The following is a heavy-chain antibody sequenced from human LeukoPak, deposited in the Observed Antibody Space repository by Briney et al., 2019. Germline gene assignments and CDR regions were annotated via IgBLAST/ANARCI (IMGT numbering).Heavy chain of an antibody. J-gene: IGHJ4*02. D-gene: IGHD2-21*02. CDR1: GGPFSGYY. Sequence: SETLSLTCAIYGGPFSGYYWSWIRQPPGKRLEWIGEINHRGSTNYNPSLKSRVTISVDTSRNSFSLELSSVTAADTAVYYCARVGYCGGDCYPFDYWGQGTLTTISS. CDR3: ARVGYCGGDCYPFDY. CDR2: INHRGST. V-gene: IGHV4-34*01.